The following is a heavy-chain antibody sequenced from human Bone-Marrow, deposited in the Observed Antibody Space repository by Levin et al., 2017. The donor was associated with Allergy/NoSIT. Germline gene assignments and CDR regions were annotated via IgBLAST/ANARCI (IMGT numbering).Heavy chain of an antibody. CDR3: ARGRGSKVGATQPYFDY. V-gene: IGHV1-46*01. CDR2: INPSGGST. CDR1: GYTFTSYY. Sequence: GGSLRLSCKASGYTFTSYYVHWVRQAPGQGLEWMGIINPSGGSTNYAQKFQGRVTMTRDTSTSTVYMELSSLRSEDTAVYYCARGRGSKVGATQPYFDYWGQGTLVTVSS. D-gene: IGHD1-26*01. J-gene: IGHJ4*02.